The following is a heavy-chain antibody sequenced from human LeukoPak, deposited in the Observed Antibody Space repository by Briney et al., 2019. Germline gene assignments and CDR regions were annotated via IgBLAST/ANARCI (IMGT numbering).Heavy chain of an antibody. D-gene: IGHD5-18*01. CDR2: INSDGKTT. CDR3: ATVAMEDWYFDL. Sequence: GGSLRLSCAASGFTFSSYWMYWVSQAPGKGLVWVSRINSDGKTTNYADSVKGRFTISRDNAKNSLYLQMSSLRDEDTAVYYCATVAMEDWYFDLWGRGTLVTVSS. V-gene: IGHV3-74*01. CDR1: GFTFSSYW. J-gene: IGHJ2*01.